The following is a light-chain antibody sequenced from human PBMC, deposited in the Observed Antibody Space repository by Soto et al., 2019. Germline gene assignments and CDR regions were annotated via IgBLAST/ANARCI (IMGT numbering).Light chain of an antibody. CDR3: TSYTSDNRSYV. J-gene: IGLJ1*01. CDR2: EVS. V-gene: IGLV2-14*01. CDR1: SSDVGAYTS. Sequence: QSVLTQPASVSGSPGQSITISCSGTSSDVGAYTSVSWYQQHPGKAPKLMIYEVSNRPSGVSNRFSGSKSANTASLTISGLQADDEAHYYCTSYTSDNRSYVFGTGTKVT.